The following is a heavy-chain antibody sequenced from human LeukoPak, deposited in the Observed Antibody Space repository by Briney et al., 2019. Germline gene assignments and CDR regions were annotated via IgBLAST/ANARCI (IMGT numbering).Heavy chain of an antibody. Sequence: GGSLRLSCAAAGFTFSSYWIHWVRQAAGEGLVWVSRINSDGSSTSYADSVKGRFTISRDNAKNTLYLQMNSLRAEDTAVYYCARVETAMVRGVDYWGQGTLVTVSS. CDR1: GFTFSSYW. D-gene: IGHD5-18*01. CDR3: ARVETAMVRGVDY. V-gene: IGHV3-74*01. J-gene: IGHJ4*02. CDR2: INSDGSST.